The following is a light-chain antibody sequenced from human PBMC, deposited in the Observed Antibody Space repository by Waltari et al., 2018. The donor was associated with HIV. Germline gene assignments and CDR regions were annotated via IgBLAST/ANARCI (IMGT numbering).Light chain of an antibody. CDR3: LLYMGSGVWV. V-gene: IGLV8-61*01. J-gene: IGLJ3*02. CDR2: TTN. CDR1: SGSVTSSYY. Sequence: QTVVTQEPSFSVSPGGTVTLTCGLSSGSVTSSYYPSWNQQTPGQAPRTLITTTNTRSSGVPARFAGSILGNRAALTITGAQADDESAYYCLLYMGSGVWVFGGGTKLTVL.